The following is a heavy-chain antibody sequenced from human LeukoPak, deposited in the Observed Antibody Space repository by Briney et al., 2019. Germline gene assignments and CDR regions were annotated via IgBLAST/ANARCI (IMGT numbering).Heavy chain of an antibody. Sequence: ASVKVSCKASGGTFSSYAISWVRQAPGQGLEWMGGIIPIFGTANYAQKFQGRVTITAGESTGTAYMELSSLRSEDTAVYYCARARDYGDYVIGRWFDPWGQGTLVTVSS. CDR3: ARARDYGDYVIGRWFDP. CDR2: IIPIFGTA. V-gene: IGHV1-69*01. J-gene: IGHJ5*02. D-gene: IGHD4-17*01. CDR1: GGTFSSYA.